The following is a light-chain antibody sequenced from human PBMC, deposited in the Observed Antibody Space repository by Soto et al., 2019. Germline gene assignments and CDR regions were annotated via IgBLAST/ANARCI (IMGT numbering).Light chain of an antibody. J-gene: IGKJ1*01. CDR1: QSLSNVF. Sequence: DIVLTQSPGTLSLSPGEGATLSCRASQSLSNVFLAWYQQKPGQAPRLLIYGASRRATGIPDRFSGSGSGTDFTLTISRLEPEDFAVYFCHQDFNLPWTFGQGTKVEIK. V-gene: IGKV3-20*01. CDR3: HQDFNLPWT. CDR2: GAS.